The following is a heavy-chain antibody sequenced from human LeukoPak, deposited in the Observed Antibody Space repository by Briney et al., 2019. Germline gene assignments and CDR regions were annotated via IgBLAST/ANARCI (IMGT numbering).Heavy chain of an antibody. J-gene: IGHJ5*02. Sequence: PGGSLRLSCAASGFTPSDHYMDWVRQAPGKGLEWVSVSYSDMNSDIKTDYADSVRGRFTISRDNSKNTLYLQMNSLRAEDTAVYYCARGHYDFWSGWFDPWGQGTLVTVSS. CDR1: GFTPSDHY. D-gene: IGHD3-3*01. CDR3: ARGHYDFWSGWFDP. V-gene: IGHV3-66*01. CDR2: SYSDMNSDIKT.